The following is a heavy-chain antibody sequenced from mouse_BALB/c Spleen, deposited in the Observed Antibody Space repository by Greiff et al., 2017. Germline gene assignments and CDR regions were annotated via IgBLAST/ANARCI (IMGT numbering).Heavy chain of an antibody. CDR3: ARSFAY. CDR2: ISSGGGST. Sequence: EVKLVESGGGLVKPGGSLKLSCAASGFAFSSYDMSWVRQTPEKRLEWVAYISSGGGSTYSPDTVKGRFTNSRDNAKNTLYLQMSSLKSEDTAMYYCARSFAYWGQGTLVTVSA. J-gene: IGHJ3*01. V-gene: IGHV5-12-1*01. CDR1: GFAFSSYD.